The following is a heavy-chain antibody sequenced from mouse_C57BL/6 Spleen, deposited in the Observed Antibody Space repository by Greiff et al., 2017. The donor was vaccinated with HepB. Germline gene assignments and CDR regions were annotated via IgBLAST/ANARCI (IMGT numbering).Heavy chain of an antibody. CDR1: GFSLTSYG. D-gene: IGHD2-2*01. J-gene: IGHJ3*01. Sequence: QVQLQQSGPGLVQPSQCLSITCTVSGFSLTSYGVHWVRQSPGKGLEWLGVIWSGGSTDYNAAFISRLSISKDNSKSQVFFKMNSLQADDTAIYYCASDYGYGAWFAYWGQGTLVTVSA. CDR3: ASDYGYGAWFAY. V-gene: IGHV2-2*01. CDR2: IWSGGST.